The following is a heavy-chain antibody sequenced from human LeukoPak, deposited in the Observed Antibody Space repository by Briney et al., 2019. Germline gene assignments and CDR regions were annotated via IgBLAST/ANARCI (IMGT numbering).Heavy chain of an antibody. CDR3: ARVRGSYMLDGLDL. Sequence: PGGSLRLSCAASGFTLSDYWMNWVRQSAGKGLVWVARIKTDGTNTKYADSVKGRFTISRDNTNNTLYLQMNSLRPEDTGVYYCARVRGSYMLDGLDLWGQGTMVTVSS. V-gene: IGHV3-74*03. CDR1: GFTLSDYW. J-gene: IGHJ3*01. CDR2: IKTDGTNT. D-gene: IGHD1-26*01.